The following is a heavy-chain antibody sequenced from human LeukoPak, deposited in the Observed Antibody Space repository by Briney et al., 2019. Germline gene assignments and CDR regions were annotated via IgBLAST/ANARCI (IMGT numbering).Heavy chain of an antibody. J-gene: IGHJ4*02. CDR3: ASGTTMVQGVIFAY. V-gene: IGHV3-53*01. CDR2: LYSDGST. CDR1: GFTVSSNY. Sequence: GGSLRLSCAASGFTVSSNYMSWVRQAPGEGLGWVSVLYSDGSTYYADSVKGRFTISRDNSKNTLYLQMHSLRADDTAVYYCASGTTMVQGVIFAYWGQGTLVTVSS. D-gene: IGHD3-10*01.